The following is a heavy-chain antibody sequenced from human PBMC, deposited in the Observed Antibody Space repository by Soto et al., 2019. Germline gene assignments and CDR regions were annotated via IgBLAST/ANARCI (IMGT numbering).Heavy chain of an antibody. CDR2: IYYSGST. D-gene: IGHD3-3*01. CDR1: GGSISSSSYY. Sequence: PSETLSLTCTVSGGSISSSSYYWGWIRQPPGKGLEWIGSIYYSGSTYYNPSLKSRVTISADTSKNQFSLKLSSVTAADTAVYYCARHVYDFWSGYSRFDYWGQGTLVTVSS. J-gene: IGHJ4*02. CDR3: ARHVYDFWSGYSRFDY. V-gene: IGHV4-39*01.